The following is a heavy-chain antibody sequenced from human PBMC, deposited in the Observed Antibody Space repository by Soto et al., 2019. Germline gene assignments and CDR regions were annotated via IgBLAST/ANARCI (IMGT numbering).Heavy chain of an antibody. V-gene: IGHV4-39*01. CDR3: ARHISGGSYWAVKSYYYGMDV. D-gene: IGHD1-26*01. CDR2: IYYSGST. J-gene: IGHJ6*04. Sequence: SETLSLTCTVSGGSISSSSYYWGWIRQPPGKGLEWIGSIYYSGSTYYNPSLKSRVTISVDTSKNQFSLKLSSVTAADTAVYYCARHISGGSYWAVKSYYYGMDVWGKGTTVTVSS. CDR1: GGSISSSSYY.